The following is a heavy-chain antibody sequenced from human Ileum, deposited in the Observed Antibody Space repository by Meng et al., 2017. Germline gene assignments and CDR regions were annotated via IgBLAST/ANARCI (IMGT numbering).Heavy chain of an antibody. CDR2: ISPDGSSS. J-gene: IGHJ4*02. CDR1: GFTFSKTW. V-gene: IGHV3-74*01. Sequence: GQRVESRGGLAPPGVSLRLSCVASGFTFSKTWMHWVRQAPGKGLVWVSRISPDGSSSNNADSVKGRFTVSRDNSKNTLFLQMSSLRVEDTAMYYCSRDMMDLGQGTLVTVSS. D-gene: IGHD3-16*01. CDR3: SRDMMD.